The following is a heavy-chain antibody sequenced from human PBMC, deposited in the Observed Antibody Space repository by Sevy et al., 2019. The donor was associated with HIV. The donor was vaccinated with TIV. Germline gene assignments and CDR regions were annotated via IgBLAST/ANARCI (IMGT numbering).Heavy chain of an antibody. J-gene: IGHJ4*02. D-gene: IGHD6-13*01. CDR1: GFTFSQYG. CDR3: AKHRDTLAAAAYLDH. CDR2: IRYDGSTK. V-gene: IGHV3-30*02. Sequence: GSLRLSCAATGFTFSQYGMEWVRQAPGKGLELVAFIRYDGSTKYYADSVKGRFTISRDNSKNMLYLQMNSLRPEDTALYSCAKHRDTLAAAAYLDHWGQGTLVTVSS.